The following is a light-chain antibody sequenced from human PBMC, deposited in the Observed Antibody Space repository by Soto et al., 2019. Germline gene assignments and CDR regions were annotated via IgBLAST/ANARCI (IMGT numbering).Light chain of an antibody. J-gene: IGKJ1*01. CDR1: QSINSW. Sequence: DIQMTQSPSTLSASVGERVTITCRASQSINSWLAWLQQKPGKAPKLLIYKASSLESGVPSRFSGSGSGTEFTLTISSLQPDDFATYNCQQYKSYPWTFGQGTKVEIK. CDR3: QQYKSYPWT. V-gene: IGKV1-5*03. CDR2: KAS.